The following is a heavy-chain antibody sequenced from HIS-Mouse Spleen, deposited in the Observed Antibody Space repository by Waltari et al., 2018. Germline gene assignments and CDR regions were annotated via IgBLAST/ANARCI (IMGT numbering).Heavy chain of an antibody. Sequence: QLQLQESGPGLVKPSETLSLPCTVSGSSIRRSRYYWGWIRRPPGKGLEWIGGIYYSGSTYYNPSLKSRVTISVDTSKNQFSLKLSSVTAADTAVYYCARKRTASGWFDPWGQGTLVTVSS. V-gene: IGHV4-39*01. CDR2: IYYSGST. D-gene: IGHD2-21*02. CDR1: GSSIRRSRYY. J-gene: IGHJ5*02. CDR3: ARKRTASGWFDP.